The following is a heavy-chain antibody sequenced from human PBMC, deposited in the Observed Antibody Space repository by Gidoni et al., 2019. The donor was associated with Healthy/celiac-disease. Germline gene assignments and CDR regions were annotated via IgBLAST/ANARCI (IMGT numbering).Heavy chain of an antibody. D-gene: IGHD4-17*01. CDR2: IYYSGST. V-gene: IGHV4-59*08. CDR3: ARTTVTITNYYYGMDV. Sequence: QVQLQESGPGLVKPSETLSLTCTVSGGSISSYYWSWIRQPPGKGLEWIGYIYYSGSTNYNPSLKSRVTISVDTSKNQFSLKLSSVTAADTAVYYCARTTVTITNYYYGMDVWGQGTTVTVSS. J-gene: IGHJ6*02. CDR1: GGSISSYY.